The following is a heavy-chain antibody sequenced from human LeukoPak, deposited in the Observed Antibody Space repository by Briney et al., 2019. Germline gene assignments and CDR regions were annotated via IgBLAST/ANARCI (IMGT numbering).Heavy chain of an antibody. D-gene: IGHD2-21*01. Sequence: GESLKISCKGSGYSFTNYWIGWVRQMPGKGLEWMGIIYPGDSDTRYSPSFQGQVTISADKSISTAYLQWSSLKASDTAMYYCARHFPMIGVDDYYYMDVWGKGTTVTVSS. CDR3: ARHFPMIGVDDYYYMDV. J-gene: IGHJ6*03. V-gene: IGHV5-51*01. CDR2: IYPGDSDT. CDR1: GYSFTNYW.